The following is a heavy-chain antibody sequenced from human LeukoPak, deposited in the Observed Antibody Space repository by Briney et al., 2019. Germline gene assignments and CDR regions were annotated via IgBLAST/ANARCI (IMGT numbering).Heavy chain of an antibody. CDR2: MNPNSGNT. CDR3: ARAPWDSSGYYGEDY. CDR1: GYTFTSYD. V-gene: IGHV1-8*01. D-gene: IGHD3-22*01. J-gene: IGHJ4*02. Sequence: APVKVSCKASGYTFTSYDINWVRQATGQGLEWMGWMNPNSGNTGYAQKFQGRVTMTRNTSISTAYMELSSLRSEDTAVYYCARAPWDSSGYYGEDYWGQGTLVTVSS.